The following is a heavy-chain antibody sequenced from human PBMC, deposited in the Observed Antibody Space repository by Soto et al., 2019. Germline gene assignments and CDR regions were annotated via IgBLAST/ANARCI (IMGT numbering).Heavy chain of an antibody. CDR2: VSCDNGHT. Sequence: QVQLVQSGAEVKKPGASVKVYCKASGYTLTTHGISWVRQTPGQGLEWMGWVSCDNGHTNYGQSLQGRVTMTTDTSTNTAYMELRSLRSVDTAVYYCARDLGYCRSGTCYREWFDPWGQGTLVTVSS. D-gene: IGHD2-15*01. V-gene: IGHV1-18*01. CDR1: GYTLTTHG. CDR3: ARDLGYCRSGTCYREWFDP. J-gene: IGHJ5*02.